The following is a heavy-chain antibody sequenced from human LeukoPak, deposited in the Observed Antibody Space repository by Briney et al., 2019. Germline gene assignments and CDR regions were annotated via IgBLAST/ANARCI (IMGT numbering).Heavy chain of an antibody. CDR1: CGSISSYY. J-gene: IGHJ4*02. V-gene: IGHV4-59*01. CDR3: ARVDGYSGYAPADYFDY. Sequence: SETLSITCTVSCGSISSYYWGWIRQPAGKGLEWIGNIYYSGSTNYNPSLKSRVTMSVDTSKNQFSLKLSSVTAADTAVYYCARVDGYSGYAPADYFDYWGQGTLVTVSS. D-gene: IGHD5-12*01. CDR2: IYYSGST.